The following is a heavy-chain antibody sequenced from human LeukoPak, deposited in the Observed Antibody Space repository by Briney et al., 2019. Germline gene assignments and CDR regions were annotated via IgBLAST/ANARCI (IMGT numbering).Heavy chain of an antibody. Sequence: GGSLRLSCAASGFTFSRYNMNWVRQAPGKGLERVSYISTSSSTIYYADSVKGRFTISRDNAKSSLYLQMNSLRADDTAVYYCARGSASSGGTCYDYWGQGSLVTVSS. D-gene: IGHD2-15*01. CDR1: GFTFSRYN. CDR3: ARGSASSGGTCYDY. V-gene: IGHV3-48*04. J-gene: IGHJ4*02. CDR2: ISTSSSTI.